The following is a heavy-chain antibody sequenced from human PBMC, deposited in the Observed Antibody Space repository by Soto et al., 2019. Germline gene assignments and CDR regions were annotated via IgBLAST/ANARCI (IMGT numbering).Heavy chain of an antibody. CDR3: ARDNDRPQLGGNYYYILDV. Sequence: QVQLEQSGAEVKKPGSSVKVSCKASGGTFRNSAISWVRQAPGQGLEWMGGIMPIFRTPDYAQKFQGRVTITADESTCTAYMELSGLRSDDTAGYCCARDNDRPQLGGNYYYILDVWGHGTTVTVSS. CDR1: GGTFRNSA. V-gene: IGHV1-69*12. J-gene: IGHJ6*02. D-gene: IGHD1-1*01. CDR2: IMPIFRTP.